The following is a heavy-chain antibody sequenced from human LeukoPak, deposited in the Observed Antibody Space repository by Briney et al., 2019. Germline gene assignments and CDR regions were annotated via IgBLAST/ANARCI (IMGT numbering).Heavy chain of an antibody. V-gene: IGHV5-51*01. CDR3: ARQTAMGRSGDY. D-gene: IGHD5-18*01. CDR1: GYIFTSYW. J-gene: IGHJ4*02. Sequence: KGGESLKISCKAPGYIFTSYWIGWVRQLPGKGLEWMGIIDPSDSETRYTPSFQGQVSISVDKSLTTAYLQWNSLKASDTAMYYCARQTAMGRSGDYWGQGTLVTVSS. CDR2: IDPSDSET.